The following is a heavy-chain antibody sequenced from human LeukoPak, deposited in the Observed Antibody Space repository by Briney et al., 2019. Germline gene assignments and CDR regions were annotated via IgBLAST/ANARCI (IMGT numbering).Heavy chain of an antibody. D-gene: IGHD6-6*01. V-gene: IGHV4-59*01. J-gene: IGHJ4*02. CDR3: ARGKYSRYYFDY. CDR2: IYYSGST. Sequence: SETLSLTCTVSGASISSYYWSWIRQPPGKGLEWIGYIYYSGSTNYNLSLKSRVTISGDTSKNQVSLKLNSVTAADTAVYYCARGKYSRYYFDYWGQGTLVTVSS. CDR1: GASISSYY.